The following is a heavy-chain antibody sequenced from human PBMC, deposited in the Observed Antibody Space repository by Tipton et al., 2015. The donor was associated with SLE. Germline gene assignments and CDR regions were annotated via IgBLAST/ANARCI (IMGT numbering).Heavy chain of an antibody. CDR3: ARDPSAGGLDAFDI. CDR1: GGSISSGGYS. CDR2: IYHSGST. D-gene: IGHD3-3*01. Sequence: TLSLTCAVSGGSISSGGYSWSWVRQPPGKGLEWIGYIYHSGSTYYNPSLKSRVTISVDTSKNQFSLKLSSVTAADTAVYYCARDPSAGGLDAFDIWGQGTMVTVSS. J-gene: IGHJ3*02. V-gene: IGHV4-30-2*01.